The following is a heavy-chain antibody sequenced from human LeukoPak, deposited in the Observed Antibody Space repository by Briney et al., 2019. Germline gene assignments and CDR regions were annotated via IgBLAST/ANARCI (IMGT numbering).Heavy chain of an antibody. CDR3: ARDTWYCSGGSCLLNWFDP. J-gene: IGHJ5*02. V-gene: IGHV3-21*01. CDR1: GFTFSSYS. CDR2: ISSSSSYI. D-gene: IGHD2-15*01. Sequence: PGGSLRLSCAASGFTFSSYSMNWVRQAPGKGLEWVSSISSSSSYIDYADSVKGRFTISRDNAKNSLHLQMNSLRAEDTAVYYCARDTWYCSGGSCLLNWFDPWGQGTLVTVSS.